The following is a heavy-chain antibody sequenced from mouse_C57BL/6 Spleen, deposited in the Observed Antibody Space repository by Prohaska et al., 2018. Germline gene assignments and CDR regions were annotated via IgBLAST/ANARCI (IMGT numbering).Heavy chain of an antibody. Sequence: QVQLQQPGAELVKPGASVKLSCKASGSTFTSYWMQWVKQRPGQGLEWIGEIDPYDSYTNYNQKFKGKATLTVDTSSSTAYMQLSSLTSEDSAVYYCARSPYGSKDYAVDYWGQGTSVTVSS. CDR3: ARSPYGSKDYAVDY. V-gene: IGHV1-50*01. J-gene: IGHJ4*01. CDR1: GSTFTSYW. CDR2: IDPYDSYT. D-gene: IGHD1-1*01.